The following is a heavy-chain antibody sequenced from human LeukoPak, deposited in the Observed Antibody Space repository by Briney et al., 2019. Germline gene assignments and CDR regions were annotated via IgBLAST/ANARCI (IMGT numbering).Heavy chain of an antibody. CDR3: ATGGYSYGYPYYYYMDV. CDR2: INWNGGST. J-gene: IGHJ6*03. Sequence: GGSLRLSCAASGFTFSSYSMNWVRQAPGKGLEWVSGINWNGGSTGYADSVKGRFTISRDNAKNSLYLQMNSLRAEDTALYYCATGGYSYGYPYYYYMDVWGKGTTVTVSS. CDR1: GFTFSSYS. D-gene: IGHD5-18*01. V-gene: IGHV3-20*04.